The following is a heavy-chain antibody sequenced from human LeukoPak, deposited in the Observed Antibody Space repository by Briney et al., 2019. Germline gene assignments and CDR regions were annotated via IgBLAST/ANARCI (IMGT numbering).Heavy chain of an antibody. J-gene: IGHJ5*02. D-gene: IGHD6-19*01. V-gene: IGHV4-59*01. CDR2: IYYSGST. CDR1: GGSTISYY. Sequence: PSETLSLTCTVSGGSTISYYWSWIRQPPGKGLEWIVYIYYSGSTNYNPSLKSRVTISVDTSKNQFSLKLSSVTAADTAVYYCARAVAAPINWFDPWGQGTLVTVSS. CDR3: ARAVAAPINWFDP.